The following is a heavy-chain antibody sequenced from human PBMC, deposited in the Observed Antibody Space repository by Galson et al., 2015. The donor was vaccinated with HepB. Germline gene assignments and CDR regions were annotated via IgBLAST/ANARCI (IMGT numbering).Heavy chain of an antibody. D-gene: IGHD2-2*01. CDR2: ISFDGSDT. Sequence: SLRLSCAASGFTFSSYAFHWVRQAPGKGLEWVAVISFDGSDTSYADSVKGRFTISRDNSRNTLYLQVDSLNIDDTAVYYCAKVRYQLPRNYFYCMDLWGKRATVPVS. CDR3: AKVRYQLPRNYFYCMDL. V-gene: IGHV3-30*04. J-gene: IGHJ6*03. CDR1: GFTFSSYA.